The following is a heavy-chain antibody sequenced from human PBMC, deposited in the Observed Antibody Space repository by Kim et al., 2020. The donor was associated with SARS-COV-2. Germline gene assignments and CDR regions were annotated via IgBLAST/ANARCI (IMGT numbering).Heavy chain of an antibody. CDR1: GFTVSSNY. Sequence: GGSLRLSCAASGFTVSSNYMSWVRQAPGKGLEWVSVIYSGGSTYYADSVKGRFTISRDNSKNTLYLQMNSLRAEDTAVYYCATANYGRVFDYWGQGTLVTVSS. V-gene: IGHV3-53*01. D-gene: IGHD3-10*01. CDR2: IYSGGST. CDR3: ATANYGRVFDY. J-gene: IGHJ4*02.